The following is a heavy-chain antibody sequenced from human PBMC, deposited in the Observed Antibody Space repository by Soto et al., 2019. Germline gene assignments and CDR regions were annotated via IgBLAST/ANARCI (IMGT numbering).Heavy chain of an antibody. J-gene: IGHJ4*02. D-gene: IGHD2-2*01. CDR1: GGSISSSSYY. CDR3: ARLSANQLFDY. Sequence: PSETLSLTCTVAGGSISSSSYYWGWIRQPPGKGLEWIGSIYYSGSTYYNPSLKSRVTISVDTSKNQFSLKLSSVTAADTAVYYCARLSANQLFDYWGQGTLVTVSS. CDR2: IYYSGST. V-gene: IGHV4-39*01.